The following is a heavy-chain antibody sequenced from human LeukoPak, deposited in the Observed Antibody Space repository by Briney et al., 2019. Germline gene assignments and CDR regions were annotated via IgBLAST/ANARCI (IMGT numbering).Heavy chain of an antibody. Sequence: SETLSLTCAVYGGSFSGYYWSWIRQPPGKGLEWIGEINHSGSTNYNPSLKSRVTISVDTSKNQFSLKLSSVTVADTAVYYCARTIAAHDYWGQGTLVTVSS. CDR3: ARTIAAHDY. J-gene: IGHJ4*02. CDR1: GGSFSGYY. CDR2: INHSGST. D-gene: IGHD6-13*01. V-gene: IGHV4-34*01.